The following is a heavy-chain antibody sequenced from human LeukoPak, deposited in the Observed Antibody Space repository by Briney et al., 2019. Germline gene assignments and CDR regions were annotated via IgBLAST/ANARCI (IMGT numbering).Heavy chain of an antibody. CDR3: ARVCATMVRGVIRANLYYFDY. Sequence: ASVKVSCKASGYTFTSYGISWVRQAPGQGLEWMGWISAYNGNTNYAQKLQGRVTMTTDTSTSTAYMELRSLRSDDTAVYYCARVCATMVRGVIRANLYYFDYWGQGTLVTVSS. V-gene: IGHV1-18*01. CDR2: ISAYNGNT. D-gene: IGHD3-10*01. CDR1: GYTFTSYG. J-gene: IGHJ4*02.